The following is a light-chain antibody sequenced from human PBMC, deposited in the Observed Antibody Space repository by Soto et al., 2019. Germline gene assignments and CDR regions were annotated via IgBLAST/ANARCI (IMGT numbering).Light chain of an antibody. J-gene: IGKJ1*01. V-gene: IGKV1-5*03. CDR3: QQYDTYWT. CDR2: KAS. Sequence: LSASVGDRVTSCCRASQGIGNALGWYQQKPGKAPNLLIYKASSLKSGVPSRFSGSGSGTEFTLTISSLQPDDFATYYCQQYDTYWTFGQGTNVDI. CDR1: QGIGNA.